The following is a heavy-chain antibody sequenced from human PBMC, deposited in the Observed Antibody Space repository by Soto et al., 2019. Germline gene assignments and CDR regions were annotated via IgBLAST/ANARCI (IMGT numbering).Heavy chain of an antibody. Sequence: SETLSLTCTVSGDSIRSYYWSWIRQPPGKGLEWIGYISYTGSTHYNPSLKSRVTISADTSKNQFSLKLSSVTTADTALYYCAREGVAAPYYYYGMDVWGQGSTVTVSS. V-gene: IGHV4-59*01. D-gene: IGHD2-15*01. CDR1: GDSIRSYY. J-gene: IGHJ6*02. CDR2: ISYTGST. CDR3: AREGVAAPYYYYGMDV.